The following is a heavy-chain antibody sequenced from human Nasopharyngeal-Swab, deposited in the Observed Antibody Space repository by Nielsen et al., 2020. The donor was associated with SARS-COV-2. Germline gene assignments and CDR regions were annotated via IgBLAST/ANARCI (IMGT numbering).Heavy chain of an antibody. D-gene: IGHD6-19*01. CDR1: GFTFSDYY. J-gene: IGHJ6*02. CDR3: ASFLRGQWLADNYYYCGMDV. CDR2: ISSSGSTI. V-gene: IGHV3-11*04. Sequence: GESLKISCAASGFTFSDYYMSWIRQAPGKGLEWVSYISSSGSTIYYADSVKGRFTISRDNAKNSLYLQMNSLRAEDTAVYYCASFLRGQWLADNYYYCGMDVWGQGTTVTVSS.